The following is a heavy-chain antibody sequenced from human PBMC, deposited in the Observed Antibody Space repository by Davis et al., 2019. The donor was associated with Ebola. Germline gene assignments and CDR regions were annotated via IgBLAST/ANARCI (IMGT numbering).Heavy chain of an antibody. D-gene: IGHD2-15*01. CDR1: GFTFGDYA. CDR3: NAGIVVVVAATPFDY. Sequence: GESLKIPFSASGFTFGDYAMSGFRQAPGKGMAWVGFIRGKAYGGTTEYAASVKGRFTISRDDSKSIAYLQMNSLKTEDTAVYYCNAGIVVVVAATPFDYWGQGTLVTVSS. CDR2: IRGKAYGGTT. J-gene: IGHJ4*02. V-gene: IGHV3-49*03.